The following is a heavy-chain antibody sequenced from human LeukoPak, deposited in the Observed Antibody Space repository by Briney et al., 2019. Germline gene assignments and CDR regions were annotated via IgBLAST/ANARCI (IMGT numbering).Heavy chain of an antibody. D-gene: IGHD1-26*01. V-gene: IGHV5-51*01. CDR2: IYPADSDT. CDR1: GYSFTNYW. CDR3: ARSIVGATDAFDI. Sequence: LGESLRISCKGSGYSFTNYWIGWVRQMPGKGLEWMGIIYPADSDTRYSPSFQGQVTISADKSISTAYLQWSSLKASATAMYYCARSIVGATDAFDIWGQGTMVTVSS. J-gene: IGHJ3*02.